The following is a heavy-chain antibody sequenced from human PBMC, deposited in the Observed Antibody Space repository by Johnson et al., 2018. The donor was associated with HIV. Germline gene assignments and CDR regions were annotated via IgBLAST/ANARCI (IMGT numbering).Heavy chain of an antibody. CDR2: ISYDGSNK. CDR1: GFTFSSYA. J-gene: IGHJ3*02. Sequence: VQLVESGGGVVQPGRSLRLSCAASGFTFSSYAMHWVRQAPGKGLEWVAVISYDGSNKYYADSVKGRFTISRDNSKNTLYLQMKSLRAEDTAVYYCARGSVAGTYLHDAFDIWGQGTMVTVSS. V-gene: IGHV3-30*04. D-gene: IGHD1/OR15-1a*01. CDR3: ARGSVAGTYLHDAFDI.